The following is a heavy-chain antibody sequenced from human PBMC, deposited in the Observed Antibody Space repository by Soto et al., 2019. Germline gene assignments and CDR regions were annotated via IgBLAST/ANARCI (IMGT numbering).Heavy chain of an antibody. J-gene: IGHJ6*02. V-gene: IGHV4-34*01. CDR2: INHSGST. Sequence: SETLSLTCAVYGGSFRGYYWSWIRQPPGKGLEWIGEINHSGSTNYNPSLKSRVPISVDTSKSQFSLKLSSVTAADTAVYYCARGGGYSHGYVGWHYYGMDVWGQGTTVTVSS. D-gene: IGHD5-18*01. CDR3: ARGGGYSHGYVGWHYYGMDV. CDR1: GGSFRGYY.